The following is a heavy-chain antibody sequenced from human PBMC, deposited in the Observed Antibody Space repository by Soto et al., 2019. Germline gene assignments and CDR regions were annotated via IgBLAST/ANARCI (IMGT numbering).Heavy chain of an antibody. CDR3: ARDRGYCSSTSCYAFAFDI. V-gene: IGHV3-21*01. D-gene: IGHD2-2*01. CDR2: ISSSSSYI. CDR1: GFTFSSYS. J-gene: IGHJ3*02. Sequence: PGGSLRLSCAASGFTFSSYSMNWVRQAPGKGLEWVSSISSSSSYIYYADSVKGRFTISRDNAKNSLCLQMNSLRAEDTAVYYCARDRGYCSSTSCYAFAFDIWGQGTMVTVSS.